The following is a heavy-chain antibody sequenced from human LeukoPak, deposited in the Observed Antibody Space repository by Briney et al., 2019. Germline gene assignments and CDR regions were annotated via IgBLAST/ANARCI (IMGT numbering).Heavy chain of an antibody. D-gene: IGHD1-26*01. Sequence: SETLSLTCAVYGGSFSGYYWSWIRQPPGKGLEWIGEINHSGSTNYNPSLKSRVTISVDTSKSQFSLKLSSVTAADTAVYYCARDRYSGSYLRTFDYWGQGTLVTVSS. J-gene: IGHJ4*02. CDR3: ARDRYSGSYLRTFDY. V-gene: IGHV4-34*01. CDR2: INHSGST. CDR1: GGSFSGYY.